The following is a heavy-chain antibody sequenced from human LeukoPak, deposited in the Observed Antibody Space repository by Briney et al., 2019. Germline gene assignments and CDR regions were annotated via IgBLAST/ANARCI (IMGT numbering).Heavy chain of an antibody. CDR1: GGSFSGYY. CDR2: IYYSGST. CDR3: ARWGCSSTSCYGDDWFDP. J-gene: IGHJ5*02. D-gene: IGHD2-2*01. V-gene: IGHV4-59*01. Sequence: SETLSLTCAVYGGSFSGYYWSWIRQPPGKGLEWIGYIYYSGSTNYNPSLKSRVTISVDTSKNQFSLKLSSVTAADTAVYYCARWGCSSTSCYGDDWFDPWGQGTLVTVSS.